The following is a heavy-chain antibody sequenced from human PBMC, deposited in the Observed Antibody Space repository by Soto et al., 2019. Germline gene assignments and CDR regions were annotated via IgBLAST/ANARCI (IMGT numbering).Heavy chain of an antibody. Sequence: GGSLRLSCAASGFNFKTYAMSWVRQAPGRGLEWVSAISSSGSRTYYADSVKGRFTISRDNSKNALFLEMNSLRAEDTALYYCAKERREVVSGTGDSWGRGTLVTVSS. CDR3: AKERREVVSGTGDS. J-gene: IGHJ4*02. CDR1: GFNFKTYA. V-gene: IGHV3-23*01. CDR2: ISSSGSRT. D-gene: IGHD6-19*01.